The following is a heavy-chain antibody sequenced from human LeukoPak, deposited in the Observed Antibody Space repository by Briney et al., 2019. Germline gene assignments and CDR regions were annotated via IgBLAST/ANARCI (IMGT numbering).Heavy chain of an antibody. V-gene: IGHV1-2*06. Sequence: GASVKVSCKASGYTFTGYYMHWVRQAPGQGLEWMGRINPNSGGTNYAQKFQGRVTMTRDTSITTAYMELSRLRSDDTAVYYCARDLWYYGSGSTPDYYYYMDVWGKGTTVTVSS. J-gene: IGHJ6*03. D-gene: IGHD3-10*01. CDR2: INPNSGGT. CDR3: ARDLWYYGSGSTPDYYYYMDV. CDR1: GYTFTGYY.